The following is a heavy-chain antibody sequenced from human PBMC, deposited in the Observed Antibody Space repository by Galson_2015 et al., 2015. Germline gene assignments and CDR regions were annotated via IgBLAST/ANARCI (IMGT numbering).Heavy chain of an antibody. CDR3: ARDLVEMATIPTYYYYYYGMDV. V-gene: IGHV1-69*01. Sequence: SCKASGGTFSSYAISWVRQAPGQGLEWMGGIIPIFGTANYAQKFQGRVTITADESTSTAYMELSSLRSEDTAVYYCARDLVEMATIPTYYYYYYGMDVWGQGTTVTVSS. J-gene: IGHJ6*02. CDR1: GGTFSSYA. D-gene: IGHD5-24*01. CDR2: IIPIFGTA.